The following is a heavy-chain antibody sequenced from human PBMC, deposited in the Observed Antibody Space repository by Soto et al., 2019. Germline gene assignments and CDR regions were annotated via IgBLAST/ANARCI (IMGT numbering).Heavy chain of an antibody. V-gene: IGHV4-59*01. Sequence: SETLSLTCTVSGDSITGYYWSWIRQPPGRGLQWIGYIYYSGNTNYSTNYNPSLVGRVAMSVDTSKNQFSLQVSSLTAADTAVYFCAKYRRTDAEGYTFDYWGQGALVTVSS. J-gene: IGHJ4*02. CDR1: GDSITGYY. D-gene: IGHD2-15*01. CDR2: IYYSGNTNYST. CDR3: AKYRRTDAEGYTFDY.